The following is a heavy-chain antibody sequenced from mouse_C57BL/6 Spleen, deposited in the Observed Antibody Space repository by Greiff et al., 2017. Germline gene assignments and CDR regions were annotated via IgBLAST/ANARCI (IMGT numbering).Heavy chain of an antibody. V-gene: IGHV1-64*01. CDR3: VRGGLRPAGWYFDV. Sequence: QVQLQQSGAELVKPGASVKLSCKASGYTFTSYWMHWVKQRPGQGLEWIGMIHPNSGSTNYNEKFKSKATLTVDKSSSTAYMQLSSLTSEDSAVYYCVRGGLRPAGWYFDVWGTGTTVTVSS. CDR1: GYTFTSYW. CDR2: IHPNSGST. D-gene: IGHD2-4*01. J-gene: IGHJ1*03.